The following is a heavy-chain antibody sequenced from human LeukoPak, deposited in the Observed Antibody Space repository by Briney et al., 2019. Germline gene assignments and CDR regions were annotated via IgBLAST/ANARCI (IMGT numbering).Heavy chain of an antibody. Sequence: PGGSLRLSCAASGFTFSSYAMSWVRQAPGKGVEWVSAISGSGGSTYYADSVKGRFTISRDNSKNTLYLQMNSLRAEDTAVYYCAKAIAARPGVGDYWGQGTLVTVSS. CDR1: GFTFSSYA. CDR3: AKAIAARPGVGDY. CDR2: ISGSGGST. V-gene: IGHV3-23*01. D-gene: IGHD6-6*01. J-gene: IGHJ4*02.